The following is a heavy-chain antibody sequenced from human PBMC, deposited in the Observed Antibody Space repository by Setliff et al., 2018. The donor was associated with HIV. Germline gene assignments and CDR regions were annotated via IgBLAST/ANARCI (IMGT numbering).Heavy chain of an antibody. J-gene: IGHJ4*02. CDR1: GFNFNTYS. V-gene: IGHV3-21*01. CDR2: ITSRSNHI. Sequence: GGSLRLSCAASGFNFNTYSMNWVRQAPGKGLEWVSSITSRSNHIYYAASVKGRFIISRDNSNNSLYLQMSGLRAEDTAIYYCARVLGGYSDYWGQGTLVTVSS. CDR3: ARVLGGYSDY.